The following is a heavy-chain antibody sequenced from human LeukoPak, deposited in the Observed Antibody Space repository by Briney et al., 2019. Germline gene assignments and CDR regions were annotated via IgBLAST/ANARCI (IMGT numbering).Heavy chain of an antibody. CDR3: AGPYSSSWYNPGAFFDY. CDR1: GGSISSSSYY. CDR2: IYYSGST. J-gene: IGHJ4*02. D-gene: IGHD6-13*01. V-gene: IGHV4-39*07. Sequence: PSETLSLTCTVSGGSISSSSYYWGWIRQPPGKGLEWIGSIYYSGSTYYNPSLKSRVTISVDTSKNQFSLKLSSVTAADTAVYYCAGPYSSSWYNPGAFFDYWGQGTLVTVSS.